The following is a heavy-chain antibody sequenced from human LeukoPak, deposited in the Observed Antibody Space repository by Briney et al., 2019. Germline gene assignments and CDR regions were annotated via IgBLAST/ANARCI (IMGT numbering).Heavy chain of an antibody. V-gene: IGHV1-18*01. CDR3: ARDTNTGSLLGAFDI. D-gene: IGHD1-26*01. CDR2: ISAYNGDT. Sequence: ASVKFSCKASGYTCTSYGISWVRQAPGQGLEWMGWISAYNGDTNYAQKLQGRVTMTTDTSTSTAYMELRSLRSDDTAVYYCARDTNTGSLLGAFDIWGQGTMVTVSS. CDR1: GYTCTSYG. J-gene: IGHJ3*02.